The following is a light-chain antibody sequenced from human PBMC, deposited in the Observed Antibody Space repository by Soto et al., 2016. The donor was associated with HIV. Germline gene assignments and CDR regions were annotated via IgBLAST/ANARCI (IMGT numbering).Light chain of an antibody. Sequence: KVPNLLIYKASTLKNGVLSRFSGSGSGTEFTLTITTLQTEDVANYFCQHYNTYPWAFGQGTKVEVK. CDR2: KAS. V-gene: IGKV1-5*03. J-gene: IGKJ1*01. CDR3: QHYNTYPWA.